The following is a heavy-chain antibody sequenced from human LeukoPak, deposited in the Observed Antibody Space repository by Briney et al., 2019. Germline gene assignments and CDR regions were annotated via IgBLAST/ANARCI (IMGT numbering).Heavy chain of an antibody. CDR3: ALSGDYYDSSGVQH. D-gene: IGHD3-22*01. CDR2: IIPIFGIA. Sequence: GASVKVSCKASGGTFSSYAISWVRQPPGHGLEWMGRIIPIFGIANYAQKFQGRVTITADKSTSTAYMELSSLRSEDTAVYYCALSGDYYDSSGVQHWGQGTLVTVSS. J-gene: IGHJ1*01. V-gene: IGHV1-69*04. CDR1: GGTFSSYA.